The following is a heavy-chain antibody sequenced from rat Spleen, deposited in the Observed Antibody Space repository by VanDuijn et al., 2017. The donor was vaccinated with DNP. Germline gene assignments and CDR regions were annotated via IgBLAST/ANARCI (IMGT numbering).Heavy chain of an antibody. V-gene: IGHV2-15*01. Sequence: QVQLKESGPGLVQPSQTLSLTCTVSGFSLTSYHVSWVRQSPGKGLEWMGAIWSGGSTAYNSALKSRLSISRDASKSQIFLKMDSLQTEDTAIYFCTRFNSGYYVMDAWGQGVSVTVSS. CDR3: TRFNSGYYVMDA. CDR1: GFSLTSYH. CDR2: IWSGGST. J-gene: IGHJ4*01. D-gene: IGHD4-3*01.